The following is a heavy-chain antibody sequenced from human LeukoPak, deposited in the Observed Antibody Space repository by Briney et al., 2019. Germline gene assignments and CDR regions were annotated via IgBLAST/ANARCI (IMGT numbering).Heavy chain of an antibody. CDR1: GGSMSSGGYY. V-gene: IGHV4-31*03. J-gene: IGHJ4*02. D-gene: IGHD2-2*01. CDR3: GVIVVVPAAPAGDY. CDR2: IYYSGST. Sequence: SQTLSLTCTVSGGSMSSGGYYWSWIRQHPGKGLEWIGYIYYSGSTYYNPSLKSRVTISVDTPKNQFSLKLSSVTAADTAVYYCGVIVVVPAAPAGDYWGQGTLVTVSS.